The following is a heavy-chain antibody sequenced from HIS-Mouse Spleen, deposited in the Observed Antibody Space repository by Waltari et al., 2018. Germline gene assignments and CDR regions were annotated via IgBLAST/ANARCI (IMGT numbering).Heavy chain of an antibody. CDR2: INHSGST. V-gene: IGHV4-34*01. J-gene: IGHJ4*02. CDR1: GGSFSGYY. Sequence: QVQLQQWGAGLLKPSETLSLTRAVYGGSFSGYYWSWIRQPPGKGLEWIGEINHSGSTNYNPSLKSRVTISVDTSKNQFSLKLSSVTAADTAVYYCARGRDGDFWGQGTLVTVSS. CDR3: ARGRDGDF.